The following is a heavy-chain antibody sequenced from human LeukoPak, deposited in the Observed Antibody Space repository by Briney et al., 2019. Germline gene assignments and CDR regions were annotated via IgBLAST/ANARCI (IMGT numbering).Heavy chain of an antibody. D-gene: IGHD1-7*01. CDR3: AKGITGTGGYYYYMDV. J-gene: IGHJ6*03. CDR1: GFTFSSYA. V-gene: IGHV3-23*01. Sequence: TGGSLRLSCAASGFTFSSYAMSWVRQAPGKGLEWVSVISGSGGSTYYADSVKGRLTISRDNSKNTLYLQMNSLRAEDTAVYYCAKGITGTGGYYYYMDVWGKGTTVTVSS. CDR2: ISGSGGST.